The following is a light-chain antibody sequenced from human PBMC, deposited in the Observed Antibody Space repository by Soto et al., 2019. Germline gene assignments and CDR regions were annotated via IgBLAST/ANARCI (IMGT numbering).Light chain of an antibody. Sequence: EIVLTQSPGTLSLSPGEGTTLSCRASQGVTSSYLAWYQQKPGQAPRLLIYGASSRATGIPDRFSGSGSGTDFPLPISRLEPEDFAVYYCQQYGSSPRTFGQGTKLEIK. CDR2: GAS. CDR3: QQYGSSPRT. J-gene: IGKJ2*01. CDR1: QGVTSSY. V-gene: IGKV3-20*01.